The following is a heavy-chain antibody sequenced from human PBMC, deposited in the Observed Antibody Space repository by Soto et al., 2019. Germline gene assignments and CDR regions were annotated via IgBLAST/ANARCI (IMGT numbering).Heavy chain of an antibody. J-gene: IGHJ6*02. CDR1: GYDFTAYD. CDR2: MNPINGAT. D-gene: IGHD6-13*01. V-gene: IGHV1-8*02. CDR3: GRGPSPRAQAGGTPYYYDMDV. Sequence: SVKVSCKASGYDFTAYDINWVRQASGQGLEWMGWMNPINGATGTARRFQGRVSMTRNTATGTAYLELTSLRSDDTAVYYCGRGPSPRAQAGGTPYYYDMDVWGQGTTVTVS.